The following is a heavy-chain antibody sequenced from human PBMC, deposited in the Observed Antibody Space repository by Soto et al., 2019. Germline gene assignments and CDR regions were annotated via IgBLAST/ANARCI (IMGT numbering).Heavy chain of an antibody. CDR1: GYTFSNYW. V-gene: IGHV5-51*01. D-gene: IGHD3-9*01. J-gene: IGHJ5*02. CDR2: IYPGDSKT. CDR3: ARYMYYDILTGHMA. Sequence: GESLKISCKGSGYTFSNYWISWVRQMPGKGLEWMGIIYPGDSKTKYRPSFQGQVTISADKSISTAYLQWSSLKASDTAIYYCARYMYYDILTGHMAWGQGTLVTISS.